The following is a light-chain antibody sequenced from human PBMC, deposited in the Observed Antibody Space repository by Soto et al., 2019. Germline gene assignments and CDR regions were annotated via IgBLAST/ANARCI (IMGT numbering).Light chain of an antibody. CDR1: QTLLNSSNNKNY. Sequence: DTVMTQSPDSLAVSLGERTTINCKSSQTLLNSSNNKNYLAWYQQKPGHPPKLLIYWASTRESGVPDRFSGSGSGTDFTLTINSLQAEDVAVYYCQQYFSAPFTFGQGTKLEIK. CDR3: QQYFSAPFT. CDR2: WAS. V-gene: IGKV4-1*01. J-gene: IGKJ2*01.